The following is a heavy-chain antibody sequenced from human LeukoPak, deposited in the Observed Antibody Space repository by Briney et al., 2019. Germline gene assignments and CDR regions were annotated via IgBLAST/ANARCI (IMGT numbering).Heavy chain of an antibody. V-gene: IGHV4-34*01. Sequence: SETLSLTCAVYGGSFSGYYWSWIRQPPGKGLEWIGEINHSGSTNYNPSLKSRVTISVDTSKNQFSLKLSSVTAADTAVYYCAREDYYDSSGYGGYWGQGTLVTVSS. CDR2: INHSGST. CDR1: GGSFSGYY. J-gene: IGHJ4*02. D-gene: IGHD3-22*01. CDR3: AREDYYDSSGYGGY.